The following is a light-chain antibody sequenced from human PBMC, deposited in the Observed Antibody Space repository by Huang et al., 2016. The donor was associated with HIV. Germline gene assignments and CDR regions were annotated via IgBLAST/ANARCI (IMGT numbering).Light chain of an antibody. CDR2: DAS. J-gene: IGKJ2*01. CDR1: QSVTNF. Sequence: EVVLTQFPATLSLSPGDRVTLSCRASQSVTNFLAWYRQKPGQPPSLLIYDASTRATGIPPRFSCSGSGTDFTLTISSLEPEDFAVYYCQQRNDWPPYTFGQGTMLEIK. V-gene: IGKV3-11*01. CDR3: QQRNDWPPYT.